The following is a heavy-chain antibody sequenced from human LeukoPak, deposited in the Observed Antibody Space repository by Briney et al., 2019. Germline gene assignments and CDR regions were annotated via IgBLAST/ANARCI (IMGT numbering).Heavy chain of an antibody. V-gene: IGHV3-33*01. D-gene: IGHD6-13*01. Sequence: GGSLRLSCAASGFTFSSFGMHWVRQAPGKGLEWVAVIWYDASNKYYADSVKGRFTISRDNSKNTLYLQMNSLRDDDTAVYYCVRGVGVSRFNYLDSWGQGTLVVVSS. CDR2: IWYDASNK. CDR3: VRGVGVSRFNYLDS. J-gene: IGHJ4*02. CDR1: GFTFSSFG.